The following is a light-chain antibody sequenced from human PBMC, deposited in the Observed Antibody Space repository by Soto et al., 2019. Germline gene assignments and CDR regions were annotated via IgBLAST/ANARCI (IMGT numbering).Light chain of an antibody. CDR2: GAS. CDR3: QQYGSSPLT. CDR1: QSVSSSY. J-gene: IGKJ4*01. Sequence: VVTQSPGTLPLSTGERATLSCRASQSVSSSYLAWYQQEPGQAPRLLISGASRRATGVPDRFSGSGSGTDFTLTISRLEPEDFAVYYCQQYGSSPLTFGGGTKVDIK. V-gene: IGKV3-20*01.